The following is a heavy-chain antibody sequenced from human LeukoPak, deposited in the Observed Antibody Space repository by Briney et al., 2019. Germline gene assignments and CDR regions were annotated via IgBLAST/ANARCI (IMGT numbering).Heavy chain of an antibody. D-gene: IGHD3-10*01. V-gene: IGHV4-59*08. J-gene: IGHJ4*02. CDR3: ARWSVLWFGEVYVDY. CDR2: IYYSGST. CDR1: GGSISSYY. Sequence: PSETLSLTCTVSGGSISSYYWSWIRQPPGKGLEWIGYIYYSGSTNYNPSLKSRVTISVDTSKNQFSLKLRSVTAADTAVYYCARWSVLWFGEVYVDYWGQGTLVTVSS.